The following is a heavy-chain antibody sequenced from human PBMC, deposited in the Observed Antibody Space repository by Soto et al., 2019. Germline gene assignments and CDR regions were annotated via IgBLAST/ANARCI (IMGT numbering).Heavy chain of an antibody. D-gene: IGHD3-3*01. Sequence: PXGSLRLSCAASGFTFSSYAMSWVRQAPGKGLEWVSAISGSGGSTYYADSVKGRFTISRDNSKNTLYLQMNSLRAEDTAVYYCAKDRRIFGVVIDYWGQGALVTVSS. V-gene: IGHV3-23*01. CDR3: AKDRRIFGVVIDY. CDR1: GFTFSSYA. J-gene: IGHJ4*02. CDR2: ISGSGGST.